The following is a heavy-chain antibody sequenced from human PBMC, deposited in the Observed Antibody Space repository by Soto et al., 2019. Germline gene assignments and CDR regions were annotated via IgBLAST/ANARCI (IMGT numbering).Heavy chain of an antibody. CDR1: GFTFSGSA. D-gene: IGHD3-22*01. Sequence: PGGSLRLSCAASGFTFSGSAMHWVRQASGKGLEWVGRIRSKANSYATAYAASVKGRFTISRDDSKNTAYLQMNSLKTEDTAVYYCAKPNYYDSSGLGYYYYGMDVWGQGTTVTVSS. CDR2: IRSKANSYAT. J-gene: IGHJ6*02. V-gene: IGHV3-73*01. CDR3: AKPNYYDSSGLGYYYYGMDV.